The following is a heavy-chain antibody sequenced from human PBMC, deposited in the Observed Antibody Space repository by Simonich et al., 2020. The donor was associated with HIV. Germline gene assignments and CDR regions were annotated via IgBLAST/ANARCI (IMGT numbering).Heavy chain of an antibody. CDR2: IGGSGGST. J-gene: IGHJ4*02. D-gene: IGHD3-3*01. CDR1: GFTFSSYA. V-gene: IGHV3-23*01. CDR3: AKDRYYNFWSGYYDY. Sequence: EVQLLESGGGLVQPGGSLRLSCAASGFTFSSYAMSWVRQAPGKGLEWASAIGGSGGSTYNADSVKGRFTISRDNSKNTLYLQMNSLRAEDTAVYYCAKDRYYNFWSGYYDYWGQGTLVTVSS.